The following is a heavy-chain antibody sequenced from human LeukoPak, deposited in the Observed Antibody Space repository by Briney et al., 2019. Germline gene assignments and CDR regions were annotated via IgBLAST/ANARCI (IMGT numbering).Heavy chain of an antibody. Sequence: GGSLRLSCAASGFTFSTFSSYAMTWVRQAPGKGLEWVSVISASGDSAYYADSVKGRFTISSDNSKNTLYLQMNSLRAEDTAVYHCAKLYYDFWSGQYFDYWGQGALVTVSS. CDR3: AKLYYDFWSGQYFDY. D-gene: IGHD3-3*01. V-gene: IGHV3-23*01. J-gene: IGHJ4*02. CDR2: ISASGDSA. CDR1: GFTFSTFSSYA.